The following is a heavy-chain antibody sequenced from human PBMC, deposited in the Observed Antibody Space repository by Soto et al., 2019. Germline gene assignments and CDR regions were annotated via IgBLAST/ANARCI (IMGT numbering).Heavy chain of an antibody. Sequence: SETLSLTCTVSGGSISSYYWTWIWQPAGKGLEWIVYIYYSWSTNYNPSLKSRVTISVDTSKDQFSLKLSSVTAADTAVYYCVRPYCSTGSCYPPNDAFGIWGQGTMVTVSS. CDR3: VRPYCSTGSCYPPNDAFGI. J-gene: IGHJ3*02. CDR1: GGSISSYY. V-gene: IGHV4-59*01. D-gene: IGHD2-15*01. CDR2: IYYSWST.